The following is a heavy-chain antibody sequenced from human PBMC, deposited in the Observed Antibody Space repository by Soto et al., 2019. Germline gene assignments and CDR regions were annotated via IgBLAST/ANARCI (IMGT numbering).Heavy chain of an antibody. D-gene: IGHD6-19*01. CDR1: GYTFTSYY. Sequence: ASVKVSCKASGYTFTSYYMHWVRQAPGQGLEWMGIINPSGGSTSYAQKFQGRVTMTRDTSTSTVYMELSSLRSEDTAVYYCAREGIAVAGYYYYGMDVWGQGTTVTVS. V-gene: IGHV1-46*01. J-gene: IGHJ6*02. CDR3: AREGIAVAGYYYYGMDV. CDR2: INPSGGST.